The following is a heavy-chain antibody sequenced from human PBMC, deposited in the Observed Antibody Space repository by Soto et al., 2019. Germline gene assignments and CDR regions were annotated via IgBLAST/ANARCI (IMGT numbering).Heavy chain of an antibody. Sequence: QVQLQESGPGLVKPSETLSLTCTVSGGSISSYYWSWIRQPPGKGLEWIGYIYYSGSTNYNPSLTSLVTTSVDTSKDQLSLKLSSVTAADTAVYYCARVLLYSNYPSPYYYYGMDVWGQWTTVTVSS. D-gene: IGHD4-4*01. CDR1: GGSISSYY. J-gene: IGHJ6*02. CDR2: IYYSGST. CDR3: ARVLLYSNYPSPYYYYGMDV. V-gene: IGHV4-59*01.